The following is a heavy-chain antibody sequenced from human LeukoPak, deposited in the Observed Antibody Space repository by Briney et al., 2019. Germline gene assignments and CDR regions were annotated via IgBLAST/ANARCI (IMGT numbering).Heavy chain of an antibody. J-gene: IGHJ4*02. CDR1: GGSISDYF. V-gene: IGHV4-59*12. D-gene: IGHD6-19*01. CDR2: VFYNGST. Sequence: SETLSLTCTVSGGSISDYFWSWIRQPPGKGLEWVGYVFYNGSTNYNPSLKSRVTISVDTSKNQFSLKLSSVTAADTAVYYCARGGVAGTSDFDYWGQGTLVTVSS. CDR3: ARGGVAGTSDFDY.